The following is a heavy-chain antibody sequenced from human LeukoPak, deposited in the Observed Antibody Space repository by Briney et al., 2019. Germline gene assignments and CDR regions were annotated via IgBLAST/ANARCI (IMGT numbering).Heavy chain of an antibody. J-gene: IGHJ6*02. Sequence: GGSLRLSCAASGFTFSDYAMSWVRQPPGKGLEWVSTISGSGDYTYCADSVRGRFTISRDNSKNTLYLQMNSLRVEDTAVYFCARGGGLDVWGQGATVTVSS. D-gene: IGHD3-16*01. CDR3: ARGGGLDV. CDR1: GFTFSDYA. CDR2: ISGSGDYT. V-gene: IGHV3-23*01.